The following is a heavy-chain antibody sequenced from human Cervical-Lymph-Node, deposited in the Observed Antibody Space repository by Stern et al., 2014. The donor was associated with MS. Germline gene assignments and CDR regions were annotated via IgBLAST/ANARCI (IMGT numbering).Heavy chain of an antibody. CDR1: GYSFTPSD. V-gene: IGHV1-46*04. CDR2: IGPGDGTT. J-gene: IGHJ5*02. D-gene: IGHD3-10*01. Sequence: QVQLVQSGAEVKQPGASVKVSCKTSGYSFTPSDIHWVRQAPGQGLEWRGLIGPGDGTTTYAQTWQGRVSMTRDTSATTAYLELRSLRSEDTAVYYCARSGLGGAVGSWGQGTLVTVSA. CDR3: ARSGLGGAVGS.